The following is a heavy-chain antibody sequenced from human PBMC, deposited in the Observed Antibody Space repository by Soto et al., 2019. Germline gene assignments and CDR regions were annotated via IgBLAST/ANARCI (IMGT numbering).Heavy chain of an antibody. CDR2: IYYSGST. V-gene: IGHV4-39*01. D-gene: IGHD3-16*01. J-gene: IGHJ6*03. CDR1: GGSISSSSYY. CDR3: ARLESPPYDYIWGSSNQIKENYMDV. Sequence: SETLSLTCTVSGGSISSSSYYWGWIRQPPGKGLEWIGSIYYSGSTYYNPSLKSRVTISVDTSKNQFSLKLSSVTAADTAVYYCARLESPPYDYIWGSSNQIKENYMDVWGKGTTVTVSS.